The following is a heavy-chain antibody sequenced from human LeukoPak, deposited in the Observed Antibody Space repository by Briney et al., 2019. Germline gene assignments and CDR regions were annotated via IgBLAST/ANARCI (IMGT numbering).Heavy chain of an antibody. V-gene: IGHV3-9*01. CDR1: GFTFDDYA. CDR2: ISWNSGSI. Sequence: PGGSLRLSCAASGFTFDDYAMHWVRQAPGTGLEWVSGISWNSGSIGYADSVKGRFTISRDNAKNTLYLQMNSLRAEDTAVYYCARGGGYSYGSFDYWGQGTLVTVSS. J-gene: IGHJ4*02. CDR3: ARGGGYSYGSFDY. D-gene: IGHD5-18*01.